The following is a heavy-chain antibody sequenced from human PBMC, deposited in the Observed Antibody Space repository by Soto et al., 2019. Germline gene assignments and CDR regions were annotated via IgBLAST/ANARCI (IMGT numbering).Heavy chain of an antibody. V-gene: IGHV3-33*01. D-gene: IGHD3-16*01. CDR2: IWYDGSNK. J-gene: IGHJ4*02. CDR3: ARPTSTVMDLDY. CDR1: GFTFSSYG. Sequence: QVQLVESGGGVVQPGRSLRLSCAASGFTFSSYGMHWVRQAPGKGLEWVAVIWYDGSNKYYADSVKGRFTISRDNSKNTLYLQMNSLRAEDTAVYYCARPTSTVMDLDYWGQGTLVTVSS.